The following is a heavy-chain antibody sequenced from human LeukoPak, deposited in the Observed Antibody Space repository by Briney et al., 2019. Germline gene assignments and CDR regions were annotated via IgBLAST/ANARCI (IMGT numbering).Heavy chain of an antibody. CDR3: ARGSGSYHTAYMN. Sequence: GESLKISCKGSGYSFTSYWIGWVRQVPGKGLEWMGIIYPGDSDTRYSSSFQGQVTISADKSLSTAYLQWSSLKASDTAMYYCARGSGSYHTAYMNWGQGSPVTVSS. J-gene: IGHJ4*02. CDR1: GYSFTSYW. V-gene: IGHV5-51*01. CDR2: IYPGDSDT. D-gene: IGHD1-26*01.